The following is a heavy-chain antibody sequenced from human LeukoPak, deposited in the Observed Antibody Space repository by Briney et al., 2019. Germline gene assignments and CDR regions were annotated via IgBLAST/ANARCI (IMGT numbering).Heavy chain of an antibody. D-gene: IGHD2-15*01. CDR1: GFTFSDYY. Sequence: GGSLRLSCAPSGFTFSDYYMSWIRQAPGRGRGWVSCISSGGSTIYYADSVKGRFTISRDNARNSLFLQMNSLRAEDTAVYYCARSWDILDYWGQGTLVTVSS. J-gene: IGHJ4*02. CDR2: ISSGGSTI. V-gene: IGHV3-11*01. CDR3: ARSWDILDY.